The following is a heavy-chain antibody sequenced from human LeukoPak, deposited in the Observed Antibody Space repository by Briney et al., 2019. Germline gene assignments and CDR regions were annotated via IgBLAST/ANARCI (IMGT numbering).Heavy chain of an antibody. CDR1: GGTFSSYA. Sequence: SVKVSCKASGGTFSSYAISWVRQAPGQGLEWMGGIIPIFGTANYAQKFQGRVTITADKSTSTAYMELSSLRSEDTAVYYCASKLTGIAASRAFDYWGQGTLVTVSS. V-gene: IGHV1-69*06. CDR3: ASKLTGIAASRAFDY. J-gene: IGHJ4*02. D-gene: IGHD6-25*01. CDR2: IIPIFGTA.